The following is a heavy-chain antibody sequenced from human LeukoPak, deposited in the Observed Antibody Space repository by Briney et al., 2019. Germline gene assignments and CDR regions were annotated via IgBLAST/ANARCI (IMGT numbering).Heavy chain of an antibody. D-gene: IGHD1-26*01. CDR1: GYTFTSYG. CDR2: ISAYNGNT. CDR3: ASEGATFDY. Sequence: ASVKVSCKASGYTFTSYGISWVRQAPGQGLEWMGWISAYNGNTNYAQKFQGRVTITADKSTSTAYMELSSLRSEDTAVYYCASEGATFDYWGQGTLVTVSS. V-gene: IGHV1-18*01. J-gene: IGHJ4*02.